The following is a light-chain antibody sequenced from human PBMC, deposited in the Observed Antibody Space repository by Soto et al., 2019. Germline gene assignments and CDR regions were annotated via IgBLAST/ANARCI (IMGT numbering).Light chain of an antibody. J-gene: IGKJ4*01. CDR2: DTS. CDR1: PSVNNF. CDR3: HQRDKWPLT. Sequence: EIVLTQSPATLPLSQGVRATLSCSASPSVNNFLAWYQQKPGQTPRLLIYDTSNKATVIPARFSGSGSGTDFTLSISSLEPEDFGVYYGHQRDKWPLTVGGGTKVEIK. V-gene: IGKV3-11*01.